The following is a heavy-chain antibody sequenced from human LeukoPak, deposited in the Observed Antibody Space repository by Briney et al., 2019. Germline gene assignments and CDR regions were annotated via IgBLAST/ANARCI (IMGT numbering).Heavy chain of an antibody. D-gene: IGHD6-13*01. CDR2: IYPGDPDT. J-gene: IGHJ4*02. Sequence: GESLKISCKGSGYSFTSYWIGWVRQMPGKGLEWMGIIYPGDPDTRYSPSFQGQVTISADKSTSTAYLQWCSLKASDAAMYYCARLRQQLVYYFDYWGQGTLVTVSS. CDR3: ARLRQQLVYYFDY. CDR1: GYSFTSYW. V-gene: IGHV5-51*01.